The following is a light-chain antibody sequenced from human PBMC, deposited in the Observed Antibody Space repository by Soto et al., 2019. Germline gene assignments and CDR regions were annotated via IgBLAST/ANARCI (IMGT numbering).Light chain of an antibody. CDR3: QQYNSYPWT. Sequence: DIQMTQSPSTLSASVGDRVTITCWASQSISGWLAWYQQKPGKAPKLLIYDVSSLESGVPSRFSGSGSGTEFTLAISSLQPDDFATYYCQQYNSYPWTFGQGTKVDIK. CDR1: QSISGW. V-gene: IGKV1-5*01. CDR2: DVS. J-gene: IGKJ1*01.